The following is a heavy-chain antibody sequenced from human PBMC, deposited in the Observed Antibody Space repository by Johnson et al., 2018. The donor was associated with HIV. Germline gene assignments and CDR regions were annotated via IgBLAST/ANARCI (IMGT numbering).Heavy chain of an antibody. CDR2: ISFDGANT. V-gene: IGHV3-30*04. Sequence: QVQLVESGGGVVQPGRSLRLSCAASGFTFSSYTMHWVRQAPGKGLEWVAVISFDGANTYYADSVKGRFTISRDNSKNTLYLQMNSLRAEDTAVYYCAGRELDAFDIGGQGTMVTVSS. CDR1: GFTFSSYT. CDR3: AGRELDAFDI. J-gene: IGHJ3*02. D-gene: IGHD1-26*01.